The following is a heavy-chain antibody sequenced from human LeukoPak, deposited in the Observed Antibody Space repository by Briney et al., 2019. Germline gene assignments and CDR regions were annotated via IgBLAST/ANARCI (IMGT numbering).Heavy chain of an antibody. CDR3: ARGWQNDY. Sequence: ASVKVSCKVSGYTLTELSMHWVRQAPGKGLEWMGGFDPEDGETIYAQKFQGRVTMTRNTSISTAYMELSSLRSEDTAVYYCARGWQNDYWGQGTLVTVSS. J-gene: IGHJ4*02. D-gene: IGHD6-13*01. CDR1: GYTLTELS. V-gene: IGHV1-24*01. CDR2: FDPEDGET.